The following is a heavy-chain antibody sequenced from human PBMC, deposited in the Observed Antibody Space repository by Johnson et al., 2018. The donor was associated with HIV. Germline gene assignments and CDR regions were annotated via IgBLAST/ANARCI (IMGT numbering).Heavy chain of an antibody. CDR2: IWFDGSTK. CDR1: GFTFSNYG. V-gene: IGHV3-33*01. Sequence: QVQLVESGGGVVQPGRSLRLSCAASGFTFSNYGMHWVRQAPGKGLEWVAVIWFDGSTKYYAGSVKGRFTISRDNSKNTLYLQMNSLRAEDTAVYYCVTLSSTSREDAFDIWGQGTMVTVSS. D-gene: IGHD2-2*01. J-gene: IGHJ3*02. CDR3: VTLSSTSREDAFDI.